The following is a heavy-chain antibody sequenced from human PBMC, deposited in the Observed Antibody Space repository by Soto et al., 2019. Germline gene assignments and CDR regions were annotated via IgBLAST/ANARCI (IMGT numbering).Heavy chain of an antibody. V-gene: IGHV3-23*01. CDR1: GFIFSDYS. CDR3: ARSSGDTWEQYYFDY. D-gene: IGHD1-1*01. CDR2: ISGRGGST. Sequence: EVQLLESGGGLVLPGGSLRLSCAASGFIFSDYSMSWVRQAPGKGLEWVSGISGRGGSTYYADSVKGRFTISSDSSRNMRFLQMNSLRAEDTALYFCARSSGDTWEQYYFDYWGQGTLVPVSS. J-gene: IGHJ4*02.